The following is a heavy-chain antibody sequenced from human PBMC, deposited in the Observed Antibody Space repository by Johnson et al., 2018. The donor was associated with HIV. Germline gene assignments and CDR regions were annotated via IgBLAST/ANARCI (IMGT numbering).Heavy chain of an antibody. V-gene: IGHV3-30*03. CDR3: AREGS. CDR2: MSFDESNK. Sequence: QVQLVESGGGVVQPGRSLRLSCAASGFTFSSYGMHWVRQAPGKGLEWVAVMSFDESNKYYADSVKGRFTISRDNSKNTLYLQMNSLRAEDTAVYYCAREGSWGQGTMVTVSS. CDR1: GFTFSSYG. J-gene: IGHJ3*01. D-gene: IGHD3-10*01.